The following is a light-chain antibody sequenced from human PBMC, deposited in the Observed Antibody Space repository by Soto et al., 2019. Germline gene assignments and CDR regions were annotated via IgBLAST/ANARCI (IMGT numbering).Light chain of an antibody. Sequence: DIVMTQSPLSLPVTPGEPASISCRSSQSLLYSNGYNYLGWYLQKPGQSPQLLIYLGSNRASGVPDKFSGSGSGTDFTLKISRVEAEDVGVYYCMQGLQTPWTFGQGTKVEIK. CDR1: QSLLYSNGYNY. CDR2: LGS. V-gene: IGKV2-28*01. J-gene: IGKJ1*01. CDR3: MQGLQTPWT.